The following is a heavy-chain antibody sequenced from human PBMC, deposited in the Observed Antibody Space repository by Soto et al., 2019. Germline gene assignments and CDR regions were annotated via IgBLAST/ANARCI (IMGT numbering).Heavy chain of an antibody. J-gene: IGHJ4*02. CDR1: GFTFSTYA. Sequence: GGSLRLSCAASGFTFSTYAMSWVRQAPGKGLEWVSSISDSGGSTYYADSVMGRFTISRDNSKNTLYLLMNSLSAEDTALYYCAKVHGSGTYYNFPDYWGQGTLVTVSS. CDR3: AKVHGSGTYYNFPDY. V-gene: IGHV3-23*01. CDR2: ISDSGGST. D-gene: IGHD3-10*01.